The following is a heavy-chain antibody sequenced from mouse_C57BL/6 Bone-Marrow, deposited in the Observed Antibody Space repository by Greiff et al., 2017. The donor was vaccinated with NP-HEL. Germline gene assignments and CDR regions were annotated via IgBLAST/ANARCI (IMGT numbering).Heavy chain of an antibody. CDR3: ARGGFAY. CDR1: GYAFTNYL. CDR2: INPGSGGT. J-gene: IGHJ3*01. Sequence: QVQLQQSGAELVRPGTSVKVSCKASGYAFTNYLIEWVKQRPGQGLEWIGVINPGSGGTNYNEKFKGKATLTADKSSSTAYMQLSGLTSEDSAVYFCARGGFAYWGQGTLVTVSA. V-gene: IGHV1-54*01.